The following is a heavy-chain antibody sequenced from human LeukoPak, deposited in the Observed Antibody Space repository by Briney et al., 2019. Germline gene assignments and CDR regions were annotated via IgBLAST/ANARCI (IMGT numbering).Heavy chain of an antibody. J-gene: IGHJ4*02. CDR1: GYTFTGYY. CDR2: INPNSGGT. Sequence: ASVTVSFKASGYTFTGYYIHWVRQAPGQGREWMGWINPNSGGTNYAQKFQGRVTMTSDTSISTAYMELSRLRSDDTALYYCAPGGSIAVTDQFYFDYWGQGTLVTVSS. CDR3: APGGSIAVTDQFYFDY. D-gene: IGHD6-19*01. V-gene: IGHV1-2*02.